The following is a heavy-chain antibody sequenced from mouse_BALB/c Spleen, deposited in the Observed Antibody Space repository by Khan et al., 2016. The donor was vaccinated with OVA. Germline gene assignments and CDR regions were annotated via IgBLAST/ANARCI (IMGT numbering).Heavy chain of an antibody. CDR1: GFTFSNYA. D-gene: IGHD1-1*01. CDR2: ISSGGSYT. CDR3: EREIFTTVVATPFAY. J-gene: IGHJ3*01. V-gene: IGHV5-9-3*01. Sequence: EVELVESGGGLVKPGGSLKLSCAVSGFTFSNYAMSWVRQTPEKRLEWVATISSGGSYTYYPASVQGRFTISRDNSKNTLYLHMSSLRSEDTSIYYGEREIFTTVVATPFAYWGQGTLVTVSA.